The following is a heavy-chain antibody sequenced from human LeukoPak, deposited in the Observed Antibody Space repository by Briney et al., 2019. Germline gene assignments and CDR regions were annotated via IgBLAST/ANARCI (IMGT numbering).Heavy chain of an antibody. Sequence: GGSLRLSCAASGFTFSSYGMHWVRQAPGKGLEWVAFIRYDGSNKYYADSVKGRFTISRDNSKNTLYLQMNSLRAEDTAVYYCARDSRYGAEYYFYYWGQGTLVTVSS. V-gene: IGHV3-30*02. CDR1: GFTFSSYG. CDR3: ARDSRYGAEYYFYY. D-gene: IGHD4-17*01. J-gene: IGHJ4*02. CDR2: IRYDGSNK.